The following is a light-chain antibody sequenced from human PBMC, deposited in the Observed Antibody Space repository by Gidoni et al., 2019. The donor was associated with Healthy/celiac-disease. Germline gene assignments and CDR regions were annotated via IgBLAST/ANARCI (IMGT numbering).Light chain of an antibody. J-gene: IGLJ3*02. Sequence: QSVLTQPPSVSAAPGQRVTISCTGSSSNIGAGYDVHWYQQLPGTAPKLLIYGNSNRPSGVPDRFSGSKSVTSASLAITGLQAEDEADYYCQSYDSSLSGWVFGGGTKLTVL. V-gene: IGLV1-40*01. CDR3: QSYDSSLSGWV. CDR1: SSNIGAGYD. CDR2: GNS.